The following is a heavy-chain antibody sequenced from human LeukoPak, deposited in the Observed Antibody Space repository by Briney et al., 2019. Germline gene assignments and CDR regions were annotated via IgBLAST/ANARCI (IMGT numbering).Heavy chain of an antibody. Sequence: PGGSLRLSCAASGLTFSRYAMSWVRQAPGKWLEWISAITDSGGSTYHADSVKGRFTISRDNSENTLYLQMNSLRVEDTAVYYCATGSSSSRPYYFDYWGQGSLVTVSS. CDR3: ATGSSSSRPYYFDY. D-gene: IGHD6-6*01. J-gene: IGHJ4*02. V-gene: IGHV3-23*01. CDR1: GLTFSRYA. CDR2: ITDSGGST.